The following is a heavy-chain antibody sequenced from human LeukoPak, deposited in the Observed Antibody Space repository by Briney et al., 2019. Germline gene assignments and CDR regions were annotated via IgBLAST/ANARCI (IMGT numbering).Heavy chain of an antibody. J-gene: IGHJ6*04. Sequence: SETLSLTCIISGYTISSGYQWGWIRQPPGKGLKWIGSISHSGSTYYNPSLKSRVTISVDTSKNQFSLKLGSVTAADTAVYYCARGGMVRGVAEDVWGKGTTVTVSS. CDR1: GYTISSGYQ. V-gene: IGHV4-38-2*02. CDR3: ARGGMVRGVAEDV. CDR2: ISHSGST. D-gene: IGHD3-10*01.